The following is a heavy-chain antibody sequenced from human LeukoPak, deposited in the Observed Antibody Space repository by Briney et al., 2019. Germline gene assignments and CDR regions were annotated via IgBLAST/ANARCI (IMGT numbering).Heavy chain of an antibody. Sequence: GASLKVSCKASGYTFTGYYMHWVRQAPGQGLEWMGWINPNSGGTNYAQKFQGRVTMTRDTSISTAYMELSRLRSDDTAVYYCATCSSHYYYYYYMDVWGKRTTVTVAS. D-gene: IGHD2-2*01. CDR3: ATCSSHYYYYYYMDV. CDR1: GYTFTGYY. CDR2: INPNSGGT. J-gene: IGHJ6*03. V-gene: IGHV1-2*02.